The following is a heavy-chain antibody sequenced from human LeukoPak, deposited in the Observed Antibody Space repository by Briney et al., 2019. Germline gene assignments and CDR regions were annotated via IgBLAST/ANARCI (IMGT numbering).Heavy chain of an antibody. V-gene: IGHV3-30*02. D-gene: IGHD1-26*01. CDR3: ARGASGSYYVDY. Sequence: GGSLRLSCAASGFTFSSYGMHWVRQAPGKGLEWVAFIRSDGSNIYYADSVKGRFTISRDNAKNTVYLQMNSLRAEDTAVYYCARGASGSYYVDYWGQGILVTVSS. CDR2: IRSDGSNI. J-gene: IGHJ4*02. CDR1: GFTFSSYG.